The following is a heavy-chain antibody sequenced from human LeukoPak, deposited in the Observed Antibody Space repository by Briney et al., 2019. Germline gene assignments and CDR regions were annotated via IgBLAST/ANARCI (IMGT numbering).Heavy chain of an antibody. D-gene: IGHD2-21*02. Sequence: SETLSLSCTVSGGSISGYYWGCFRQAAGKGLEWIARIYSAGSTNYTPSLKSRLTMSIHTSGNTLSLKLNSVTAEDTAIYYCAREHPTAIATDYWGQGTLVTVSS. CDR3: AREHPTAIATDY. CDR2: IYSAGST. V-gene: IGHV4-4*07. CDR1: GGSISGYY. J-gene: IGHJ4*02.